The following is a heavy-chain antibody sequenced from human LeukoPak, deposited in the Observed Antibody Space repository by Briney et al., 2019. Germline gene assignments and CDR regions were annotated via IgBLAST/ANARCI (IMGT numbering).Heavy chain of an antibody. V-gene: IGHV1-18*01. CDR3: ARVKARSGSYSLDY. CDR1: GYTFTTYG. Sequence: GASVTVSCKASGYTFTTYGISWVRQAPGQGLEWMGWISVHNGDTNYAQRLRGRVTMTTDTSTRTAYLELRSLRSDDTAVYYCARVKARSGSYSLDYWGQGTLVTVSS. CDR2: ISVHNGDT. D-gene: IGHD1-26*01. J-gene: IGHJ4*02.